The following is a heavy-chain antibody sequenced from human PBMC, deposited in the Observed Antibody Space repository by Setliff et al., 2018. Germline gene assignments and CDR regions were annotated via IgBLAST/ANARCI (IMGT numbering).Heavy chain of an antibody. D-gene: IGHD3-16*02. J-gene: IGHJ6*02. Sequence: LSLPCAVYGGSFSGYYWSWIRQPPGKGLEWIGEINHSGSTNYTPSLKSRVTISVDTSKNQLSLKLSAVTAADTAVYYCARGGLNEGWGSYRFEGYYYYGMDVWGQGTTVTVSS. CDR1: GGSFSGYY. V-gene: IGHV4-34*01. CDR3: ARGGLNEGWGSYRFEGYYYYGMDV. CDR2: INHSGST.